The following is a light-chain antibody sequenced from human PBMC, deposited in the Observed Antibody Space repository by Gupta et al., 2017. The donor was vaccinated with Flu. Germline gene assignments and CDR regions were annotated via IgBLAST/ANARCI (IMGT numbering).Light chain of an antibody. CDR2: DTS. CDR3: LLYYNNAFVV. CDR1: TGAVASDHY. V-gene: IGLV7-46*01. Sequence: TSTITWGANTGAVASDHYAFWFQQKPGKAPRILIYDTSDKPSWTPVRFSGSLLGGTAALTISGAQAEDEADYYCLLYYNNAFVVFGGGTKLTVL. J-gene: IGLJ3*02.